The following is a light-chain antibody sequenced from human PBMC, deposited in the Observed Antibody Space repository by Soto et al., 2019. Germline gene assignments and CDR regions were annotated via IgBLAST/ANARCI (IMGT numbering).Light chain of an antibody. CDR3: QQFRSFPIT. CDR1: QDIGSH. J-gene: IGKJ5*01. Sequence: DIQMTQSPSSLSASVGDRVTITCRASQDIGSHLAWYQQKPEKAPKSLIYFASTLQSGVPSRFSASGSGTDFTLTISRLQPEDFATYHCQQFRSFPITFGQGTRLEIK. CDR2: FAS. V-gene: IGKV1D-16*01.